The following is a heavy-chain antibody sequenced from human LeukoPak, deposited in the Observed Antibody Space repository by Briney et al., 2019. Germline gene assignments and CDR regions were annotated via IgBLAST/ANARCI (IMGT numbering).Heavy chain of an antibody. CDR3: ARAGIVGATRDYYFDY. CDR2: IGTAGDT. V-gene: IGHV3-13*01. J-gene: IGHJ4*02. D-gene: IGHD1-26*01. Sequence: GGSLRLSCAASGFTFSSYDMHWVRQATGKGLEWVSAIGTAGDTYYPGSVKGRFTISRENAKNSLYLQMNSLRAGDTAVYYCARAGIVGATRDYYFDYWGQGTLVTVSS. CDR1: GFTFSSYD.